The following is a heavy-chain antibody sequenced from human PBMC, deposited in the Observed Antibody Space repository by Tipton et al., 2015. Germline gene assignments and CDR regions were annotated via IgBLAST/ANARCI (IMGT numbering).Heavy chain of an antibody. CDR3: AREGSSWYFGVY. V-gene: IGHV3-21*04. CDR1: GFTFSSYS. CDR2: ISSSSSYI. J-gene: IGHJ4*02. Sequence: GSLRLSCAASGFTFSSYSMNWVRQAPGKGLEWVSSISSSSSYIYYADSVKGRFTISRDNAQNSLFLQMNSLTAEDTAFYYCAREGSSWYFGVYWGQGTLVSVSS. D-gene: IGHD6-13*01.